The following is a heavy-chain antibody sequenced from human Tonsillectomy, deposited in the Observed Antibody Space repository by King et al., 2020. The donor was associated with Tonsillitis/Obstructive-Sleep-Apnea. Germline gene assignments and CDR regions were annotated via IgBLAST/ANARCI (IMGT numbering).Heavy chain of an antibody. CDR3: ARGGRTITIVGVVIPFDH. Sequence: QLQESGPGLVKPSETLSLICNVSGGSISNSSYYWGWIRQPPGQGLEWIGNIYNSGNTFYNPSLRSRVTTSVDRSKNQFSLKLSSVTAADTAVYYCARGGRTITIVGVVIPFDHWGQGTLVTVSS. CDR1: GGSISNSSYY. V-gene: IGHV4-39*01. J-gene: IGHJ4*02. D-gene: IGHD3-3*01. CDR2: IYNSGNT.